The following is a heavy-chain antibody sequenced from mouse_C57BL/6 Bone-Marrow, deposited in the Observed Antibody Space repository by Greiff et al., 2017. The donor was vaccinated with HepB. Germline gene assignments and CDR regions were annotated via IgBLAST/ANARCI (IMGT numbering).Heavy chain of an antibody. Sequence: EVKVEESGGGLVQPGGSMKLSCAASGFTFSDAWMDWVRQSPEKGLEWVAEIRNKANNHATYYAESVKGRFTISRDDSKSSVYLQMNSLRAEDTGIYYCTSYDGYQAWFAYWGQGTLVTVSA. J-gene: IGHJ3*01. CDR1: GFTFSDAW. V-gene: IGHV6-6*01. CDR3: TSYDGYQAWFAY. CDR2: IRNKANNHAT. D-gene: IGHD2-3*01.